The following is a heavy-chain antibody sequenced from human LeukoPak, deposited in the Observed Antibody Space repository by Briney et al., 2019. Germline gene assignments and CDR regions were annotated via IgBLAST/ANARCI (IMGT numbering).Heavy chain of an antibody. J-gene: IGHJ4*02. CDR2: IWYDGSNK. CDR1: GFTFSSYG. D-gene: IGHD4-17*01. Sequence: GRSLRLSCAASGFTFSSYGMHWVRQAPGKGLEWVAVIWYDGSNKYYADSVKGRFTISRDNSKNTLYLQMNSLRAEDTAVYYCAKPQTRPTDYFDYWGQGTLVTVSS. CDR3: AKPQTRPTDYFDY. V-gene: IGHV3-33*06.